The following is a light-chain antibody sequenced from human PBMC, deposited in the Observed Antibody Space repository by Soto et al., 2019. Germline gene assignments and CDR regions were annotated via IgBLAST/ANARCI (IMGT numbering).Light chain of an antibody. J-gene: IGKJ2*02. Sequence: IQMTQSPSSLSASVGDRVTITCQASQDITNYLIWYQQKPGKAPKVLIYDASSLGTGVSSRVSGSGSGTHFTLTISSLQPEDIATYYCQQFDSVPCTFGQGTKLEIK. CDR1: QDITNY. CDR2: DAS. CDR3: QQFDSVPCT. V-gene: IGKV1-33*01.